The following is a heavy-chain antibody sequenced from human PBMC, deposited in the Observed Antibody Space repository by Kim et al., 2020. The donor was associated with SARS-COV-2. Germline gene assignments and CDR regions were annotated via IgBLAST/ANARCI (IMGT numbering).Heavy chain of an antibody. Sequence: SVKVSCKASGGTFSSYAISWVRQAPGQGLEWMGGIIPIFGTANYAQKFQGRVTITADESTSTAYMELSSLRSEDTAVYYCARDRPTLNRRYYYDSSGYYQGPFDYWGQGTLVTVSS. J-gene: IGHJ4*02. CDR2: IIPIFGTA. D-gene: IGHD3-22*01. V-gene: IGHV1-69*13. CDR3: ARDRPTLNRRYYYDSSGYYQGPFDY. CDR1: GGTFSSYA.